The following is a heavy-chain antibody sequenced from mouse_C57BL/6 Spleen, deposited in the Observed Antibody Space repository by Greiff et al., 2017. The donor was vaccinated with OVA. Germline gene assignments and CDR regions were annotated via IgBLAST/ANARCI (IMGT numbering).Heavy chain of an antibody. J-gene: IGHJ2*01. CDR3: AIYDYDRDFDY. Sequence: QVQLQQSGPELVKPGASVKISCKASGYAFSSSWMNWVKQRPGKGLEWIGRIYPGDGDTNYNGKFKGKATLTADKSSSTAYMQLSSLTSEDSAVYFCAIYDYDRDFDYWGQGTTLTVSS. CDR1: GYAFSSSW. V-gene: IGHV1-82*01. D-gene: IGHD2-4*01. CDR2: IYPGDGDT.